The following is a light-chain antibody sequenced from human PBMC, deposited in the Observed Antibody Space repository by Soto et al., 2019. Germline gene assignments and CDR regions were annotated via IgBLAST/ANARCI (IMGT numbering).Light chain of an antibody. J-gene: IGLJ2*01. V-gene: IGLV1-47*02. Sequence: QSVLTQPPSASGTPGQKVFSSCSGRSSNIGGTNYAYWYQQLPGAAPKLLMHSNNLRPSGVPERISGSKFGTAASLAISGLRSEDEAVYYCASWDDRLGAVIFGGGTKLTVL. CDR3: ASWDDRLGAVI. CDR1: SSNIGGTNY. CDR2: SNN.